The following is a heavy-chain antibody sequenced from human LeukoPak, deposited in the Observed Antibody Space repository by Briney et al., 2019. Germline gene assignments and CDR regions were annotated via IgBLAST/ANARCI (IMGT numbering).Heavy chain of an antibody. V-gene: IGHV3-21*04. CDR1: GFTFSSYS. D-gene: IGHD6-19*01. CDR3: AKGLDGSGLYGGIDF. CDR2: ISSSSSYI. J-gene: IGHJ4*02. Sequence: NPGGSLRLSCAASGFTFSSYSMNWVRQAPGKGLEWVSSISSSSSYIYYADSVKGRFTISRDTSKNTLHLQMNSLRAEDTAVYYCAKGLDGSGLYGGIDFWGQGTLVTVSS.